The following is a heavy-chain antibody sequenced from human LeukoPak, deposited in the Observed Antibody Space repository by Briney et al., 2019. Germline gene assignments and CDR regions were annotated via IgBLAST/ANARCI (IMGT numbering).Heavy chain of an antibody. D-gene: IGHD6-19*01. CDR1: GYSFTSYW. Sequence: PGESLKISCKGSGYSFTSYWSGWVRQMPGKGLEWMGIIYPGDSDTRYSPSFQGQVTISADKSINTAYLQWSSLKASDTAMYYCARLTYSSGWYAPFYWGQGTLVTVSS. CDR3: ARLTYSSGWYAPFY. J-gene: IGHJ4*02. V-gene: IGHV5-51*01. CDR2: IYPGDSDT.